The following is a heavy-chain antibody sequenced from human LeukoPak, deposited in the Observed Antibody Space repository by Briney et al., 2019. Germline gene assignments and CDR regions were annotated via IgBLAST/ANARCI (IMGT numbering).Heavy chain of an antibody. D-gene: IGHD4-17*01. CDR2: IYYSGST. V-gene: IGHV4-30-4*08. Sequence: SETLSLTCTVSGGSISSYYWSWIRQPPGKGLEWIGYIYYSGSTYYNPSLKSRVTISVDTSKNQFSLKLSSVTAADTAVYYCARVDYGDSTSAFDIWGQGTMVTVSS. CDR3: ARVDYGDSTSAFDI. J-gene: IGHJ3*02. CDR1: GGSISSYY.